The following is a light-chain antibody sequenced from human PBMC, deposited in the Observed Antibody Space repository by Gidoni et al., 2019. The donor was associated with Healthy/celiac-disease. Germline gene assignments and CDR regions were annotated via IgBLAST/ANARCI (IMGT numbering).Light chain of an antibody. J-gene: IGKJ3*01. CDR2: AAS. V-gene: IGKV1-9*01. CDR1: QGISSY. CDR3: QQLNSYPRGFX. Sequence: DIQLTQSPSFLSASVGDRVTITCRASQGISSYLAWYQQKPGKAPKLLIYAASTLQSGVPSRFSGSGSGTEFTLTISSLQPEDFATYYCQQLNSYPRGFXFXPGTKVDIK.